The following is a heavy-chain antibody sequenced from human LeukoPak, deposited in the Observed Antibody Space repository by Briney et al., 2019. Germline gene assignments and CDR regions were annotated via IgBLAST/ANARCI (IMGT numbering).Heavy chain of an antibody. J-gene: IGHJ4*02. CDR1: GFTFSSYA. CDR2: ISGSGGST. CDR3: AKAPPYCSSTSCQAFGY. D-gene: IGHD2-2*01. V-gene: IGHV3-23*01. Sequence: GGSLRLSCAASGFTFSSYAMSWVRQAPGKGLEWVSAISGSGGSTYYADSVKGRFTISRDNSKNTLYLQMNSLRAEDTAVYYCAKAPPYCSSTSCQAFGYWGQGTLVTVSS.